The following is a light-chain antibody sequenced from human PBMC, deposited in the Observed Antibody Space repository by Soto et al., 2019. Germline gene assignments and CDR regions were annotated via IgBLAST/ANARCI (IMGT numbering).Light chain of an antibody. CDR2: DTS. CDR1: TGAVTSGHY. CDR3: LLSYSGAHVV. V-gene: IGLV7-46*01. Sequence: QAVVTQEPSLTVSPRGTVTLTCGSNTGAVTSGHYPYWFQQKPGQAPRTLIYDTSNKHSWTPARFSGSLLGGKAALTLSGAQPEDEADYYCLLSYSGAHVVFGGGTQLTVL. J-gene: IGLJ2*01.